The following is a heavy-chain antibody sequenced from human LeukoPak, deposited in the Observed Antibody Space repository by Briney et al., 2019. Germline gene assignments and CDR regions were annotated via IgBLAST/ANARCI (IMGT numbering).Heavy chain of an antibody. Sequence: GGSLGLSCAASGFTFSSYAMHWVRQAPGKGLEWVAVISYDGSNKYYADSVKGRFTISRDNSKNTLCLQMNSLRAEDTAVYYCVSVAQAAFDIWGQGTMVAVSS. V-gene: IGHV3-30-3*01. D-gene: IGHD4-23*01. CDR3: VSVAQAAFDI. J-gene: IGHJ3*02. CDR2: ISYDGSNK. CDR1: GFTFSSYA.